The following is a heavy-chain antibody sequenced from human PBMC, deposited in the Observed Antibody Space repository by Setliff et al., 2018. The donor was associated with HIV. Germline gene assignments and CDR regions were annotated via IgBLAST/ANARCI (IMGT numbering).Heavy chain of an antibody. V-gene: IGHV4-39*01. CDR3: ARGGGTSSPIDYHYCIDV. J-gene: IGHJ6*03. Sequence: PSETLSLTCTVSGDSISSSIYYWGWVRQPPGEGLEWIGGIYYTGSPFYNPSLKCRVTISVDTSNNQFSLKLSSVTAADTAVYYCARGGGTSSPIDYHYCIDVWGKGTTVTAP. CDR1: GDSISSSIYY. D-gene: IGHD6-6*01. CDR2: IYYTGSP.